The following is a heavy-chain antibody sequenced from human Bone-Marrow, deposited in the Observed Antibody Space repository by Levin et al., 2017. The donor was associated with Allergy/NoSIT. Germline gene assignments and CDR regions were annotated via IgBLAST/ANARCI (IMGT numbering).Heavy chain of an antibody. Sequence: GSLRLSCTVSGGSISSYYWSWIRQPPGKGLEWIGYIYYSGSTNYNPSLKSRVTISVDTSKNQFSLKLSSVTAADTAVYYCARHVYGDDYPDYWGQGTLVTVSS. V-gene: IGHV4-59*08. J-gene: IGHJ4*02. D-gene: IGHD3-10*02. CDR2: IYYSGST. CDR1: GGSISSYY. CDR3: ARHVYGDDYPDY.